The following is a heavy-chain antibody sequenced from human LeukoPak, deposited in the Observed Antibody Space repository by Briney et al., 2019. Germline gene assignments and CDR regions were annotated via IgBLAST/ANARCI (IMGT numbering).Heavy chain of an antibody. Sequence: TGGSLRLSCAASGFTFSSYWVSWVRQAPGKGPEWVANIKQDGSEKYYVDSVEGRFTISRDNAKNSLYLQMNSLRAEDTAVYHCARGRQGPHYMDVWGKGTTVTVS. J-gene: IGHJ6*03. CDR2: IKQDGSEK. CDR1: GFTFSSYW. V-gene: IGHV3-7*01. CDR3: ARGRQGPHYMDV.